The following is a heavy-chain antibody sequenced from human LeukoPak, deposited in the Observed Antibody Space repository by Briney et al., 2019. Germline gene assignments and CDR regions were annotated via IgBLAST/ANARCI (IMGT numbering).Heavy chain of an antibody. J-gene: IGHJ4*02. CDR3: ARLRRNSDKSGFYYYYDY. CDR1: ELTFSSFS. D-gene: IGHD3-22*01. CDR2: INTVASYI. Sequence: GGSLRPSCAPSELTFSSFSFNWVRQGPGKGLEWVSSINTVASYIYYADSVKGRFTISRDNAKNSLYLQMNSLRAEDTGVYYCARLRRNSDKSGFYYYYDYWGQGTLVTVSS. V-gene: IGHV3-21*06.